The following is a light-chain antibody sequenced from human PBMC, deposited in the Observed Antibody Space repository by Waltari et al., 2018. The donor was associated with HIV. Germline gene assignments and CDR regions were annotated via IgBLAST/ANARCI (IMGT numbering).Light chain of an antibody. Sequence: AIQMTQSPSSLSESVGDRVTITCRASQVIGNDLGWYQQKQGQAPKALIYAASSLQTGIPSRFSGSRSGTDFTLTISSLQTEDSATYYCLQDGSFPLTFGPGTKVDV. CDR1: QVIGND. J-gene: IGKJ3*01. CDR2: AAS. CDR3: LQDGSFPLT. V-gene: IGKV1-6*02.